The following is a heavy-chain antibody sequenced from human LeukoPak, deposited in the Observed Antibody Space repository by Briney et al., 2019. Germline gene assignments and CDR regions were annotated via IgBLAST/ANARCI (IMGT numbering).Heavy chain of an antibody. CDR3: ATAGPSFGMNPFGGFDY. CDR2: IWYDGSNK. V-gene: IGHV3-33*01. D-gene: IGHD3-16*01. J-gene: IGHJ4*02. CDR1: GFIFSSYA. Sequence: GGSLRLSCAASGFIFSSYAMHWVRQAPGKGPEWVAIIWYDGSNKYYAESVEGRFTISRDNSKNTLYLQMNSLRAEDTAVYSCATAGPSFGMNPFGGFDYWGQGTLVTVSS.